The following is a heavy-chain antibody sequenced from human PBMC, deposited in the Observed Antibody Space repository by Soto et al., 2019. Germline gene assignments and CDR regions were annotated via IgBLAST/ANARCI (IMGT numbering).Heavy chain of an antibody. CDR3: AKSSTQSNVWRADRHKTYFDY. J-gene: IGHJ4*02. CDR1: GFTLSNYG. D-gene: IGHD6-13*01. Sequence: EVRLLESGGGLVQPGGSLRLSCEGSGFTLSNYGMDWVRQAPGKGLEWISFISGAGDTTYYADSVKGRFIISRDNSKNKLYLQMNSQRADATAIYACAKSSTQSNVWRADRHKTYFDYWGQGALVTVTS. V-gene: IGHV3-23*01. CDR2: ISGAGDTT.